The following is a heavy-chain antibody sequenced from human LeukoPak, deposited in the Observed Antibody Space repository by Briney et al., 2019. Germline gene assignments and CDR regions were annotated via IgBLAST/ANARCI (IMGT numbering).Heavy chain of an antibody. CDR1: GFTFSSYS. CDR2: ISSSSSYI. Sequence: PGGSLRLSCAASGFTFSSYSMNWVRQAPGKGLEWVSSISSSSSYIYYADSVKGRFTISRDNAKNSLYLQMNSLRAEDTAVYYCASETGGDGYNKNWGQGTLVTVSS. D-gene: IGHD5-24*01. J-gene: IGHJ4*02. V-gene: IGHV3-21*01. CDR3: ASETGGDGYNKN.